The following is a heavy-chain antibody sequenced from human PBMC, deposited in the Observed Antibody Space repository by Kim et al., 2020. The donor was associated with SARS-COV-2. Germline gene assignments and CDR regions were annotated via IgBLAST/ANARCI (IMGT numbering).Heavy chain of an antibody. Sequence: GGSLRLSCVGSGFTFRAYWMNWVRQAPGKGLEWVASTTPDGRTKSYVDSVKDRFSISRDNAKNSAYLQTTSLRSEDTAVYYCATLDHGDSDYWGQGTLVTVSS. CDR3: ATLDHGDSDY. V-gene: IGHV3-7*01. CDR1: GFTFRAYW. CDR2: TTPDGRTK. D-gene: IGHD4-17*01. J-gene: IGHJ4*02.